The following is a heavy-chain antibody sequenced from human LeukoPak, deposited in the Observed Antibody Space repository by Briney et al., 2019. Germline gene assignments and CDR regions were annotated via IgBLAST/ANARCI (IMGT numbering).Heavy chain of an antibody. CDR2: IRYDGSNK. CDR1: GFTFSSYE. D-gene: IGHD2-2*01. V-gene: IGHV3-30*02. J-gene: IGHJ4*02. Sequence: GGSLRLSCAASGFTFSSYEMRWVRQAPGKGLEWVAFIRYDGSNKYYADSVKGRFTISRDNSKNTLYLQMNSLRAADTAVYYCDVLVPAARDYWGQGTLVTVSS. CDR3: DVLVPAARDY.